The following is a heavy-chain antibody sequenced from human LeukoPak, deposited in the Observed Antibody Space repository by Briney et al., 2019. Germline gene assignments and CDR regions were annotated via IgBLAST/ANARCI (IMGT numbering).Heavy chain of an antibody. D-gene: IGHD1-20*01. Sequence: PSETLSLTCTVSGGSISSYYWSWIRQPPGKGLEWIGYIYYGGSTNYSPSLKSRVTISVDASKNQFSLKLSSVTAADTAVYYCARAGLTGRYNWFDPWGQGTLVTVSS. CDR1: GGSISSYY. CDR3: ARAGLTGRYNWFDP. J-gene: IGHJ5*02. V-gene: IGHV4-59*01. CDR2: IYYGGST.